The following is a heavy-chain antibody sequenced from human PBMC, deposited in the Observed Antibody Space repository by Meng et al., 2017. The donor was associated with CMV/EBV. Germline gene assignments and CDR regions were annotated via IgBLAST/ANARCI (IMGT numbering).Heavy chain of an antibody. CDR2: ISAYNGNT. CDR1: GYTFTSYY. D-gene: IGHD3-3*01. Sequence: ASVKVSCKASGYTFTSYYMHWVRQAPGQGLEWMGWISAYNGNTNYAQKLQGRVTMTTDTSTSTAYMELSSLRSEDTAVYYCATVSVGLRFLEWLFAYGMDVWGQGTTVTVSS. J-gene: IGHJ6*02. V-gene: IGHV1-18*04. CDR3: ATVSVGLRFLEWLFAYGMDV.